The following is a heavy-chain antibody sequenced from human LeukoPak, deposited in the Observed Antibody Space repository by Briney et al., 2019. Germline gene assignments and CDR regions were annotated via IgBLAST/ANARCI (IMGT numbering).Heavy chain of an antibody. D-gene: IGHD3-10*01. J-gene: IGHJ6*03. V-gene: IGHV3-30*04. CDR3: AKDSAFYYIDV. CDR1: GFTFRNYA. Sequence: GGSLRLSCAASGFTFRNYAMHWVRQAPGKGLEWVAVISYDGANKHYADSVKGRFTISRDNSKNTLYMQMNSLRAEDTAVYYCAKDSAFYYIDVWGKATTVIISS. CDR2: ISYDGANK.